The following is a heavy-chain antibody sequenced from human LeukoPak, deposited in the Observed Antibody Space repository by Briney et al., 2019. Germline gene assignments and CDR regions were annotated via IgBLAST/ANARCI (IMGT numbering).Heavy chain of an antibody. CDR3: ASATAARRHFQH. Sequence: SETLSLTCTVSGGSISSSSYCWGWIRQPPGKGLEWIGSIYYSGSTYYNPSLKSRVTISVDTSKNQFSLKLSSVTAADTAVYYCASATAARRHFQHWGQGTLVTVSS. CDR2: IYYSGST. CDR1: GGSISSSSYC. J-gene: IGHJ1*01. V-gene: IGHV4-39*07. D-gene: IGHD6-6*01.